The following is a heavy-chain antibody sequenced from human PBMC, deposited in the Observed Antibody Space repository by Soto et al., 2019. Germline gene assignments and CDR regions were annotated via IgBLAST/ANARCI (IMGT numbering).Heavy chain of an antibody. D-gene: IGHD3-10*01. V-gene: IGHV3-23*01. J-gene: IGHJ3*02. CDR1: GFTFSSYA. CDR3: AKGRRGTDYGSGRRETDAFDS. CDR2: ISGSGGST. Sequence: PGGSLRLSCAASGFTFSSYAMSWVRQAPGKGLEWVSAISGSGGSTYYADSVKGRFTISRDNSKNTLYLQMNSLRAEDTAAYYCAKGRRGTDYGSGRRETDAFDSWAQGTMVTVSS.